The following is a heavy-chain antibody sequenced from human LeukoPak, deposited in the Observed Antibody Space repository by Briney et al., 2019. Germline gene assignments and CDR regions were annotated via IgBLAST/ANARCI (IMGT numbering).Heavy chain of an antibody. J-gene: IGHJ6*02. D-gene: IGHD3-3*01. Sequence: SDTLSLTCTVSGGSISSGGHSWSWIRQPPGKGLEWIGYIYHSGSGSTYYNPSLKSRVTISIDKSKNQFSLKLNSVTAADTAVYYCARINDFLSGPTLDVWGQGTRSPSP. V-gene: IGHV4-30-2*01. CDR2: IYHSGSGST. CDR3: ARINDFLSGPTLDV. CDR1: GGSISSGGHS.